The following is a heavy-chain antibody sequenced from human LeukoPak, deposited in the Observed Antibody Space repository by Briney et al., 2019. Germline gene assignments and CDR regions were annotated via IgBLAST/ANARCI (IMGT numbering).Heavy chain of an antibody. Sequence: SETLSLTCAVYGGSFSGYYWSWIRQPPGKGLEWIGEINHSGSTNYNPSLKSRVTISVDTSKNQFSLKLSSVTAADTAVYYCAKDHCNSTSCYIWEYYFDYWGQGTLVTVSS. CDR3: AKDHCNSTSCYIWEYYFDY. V-gene: IGHV4-34*01. CDR1: GGSFSGYY. J-gene: IGHJ4*02. D-gene: IGHD2-2*02. CDR2: INHSGST.